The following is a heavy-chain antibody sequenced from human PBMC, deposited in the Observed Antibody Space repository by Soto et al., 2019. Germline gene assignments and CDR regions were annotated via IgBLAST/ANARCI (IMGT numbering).Heavy chain of an antibody. V-gene: IGHV3-11*01. J-gene: IGHJ5*02. CDR1: GFTFSDYY. Sequence: PGGSLRLSCAASGFTFSDYYMSWIRQAPGKGLEWVSYISSSGSTIYYADSVKGRFTISRDNAKNSLYLQMNSLRAEDTAVYYCARGSPFYSSSSYDWFDPWGQGTLVTVYS. CDR2: ISSSGSTI. CDR3: ARGSPFYSSSSYDWFDP. D-gene: IGHD6-6*01.